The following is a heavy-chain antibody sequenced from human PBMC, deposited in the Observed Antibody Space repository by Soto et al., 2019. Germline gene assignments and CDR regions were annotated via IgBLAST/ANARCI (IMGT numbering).Heavy chain of an antibody. CDR2: ISGSGFST. J-gene: IGHJ3*01. D-gene: IGHD3-16*01. CDR3: ANITFGPPFDP. Sequence: PGGSLRLSCAASGFTFNTYAMSWVRQAPGQGLEWVSAISGSGFSTYYADSVKGRFSISSDSSKNTLFLQMNSLRADDTAVYFCANITFGPPFDPWGQGTMVTVSS. V-gene: IGHV3-23*01. CDR1: GFTFNTYA.